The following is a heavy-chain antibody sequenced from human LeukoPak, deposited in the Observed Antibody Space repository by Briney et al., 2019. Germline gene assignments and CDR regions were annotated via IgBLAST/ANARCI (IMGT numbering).Heavy chain of an antibody. CDR3: ARGSGGD. Sequence: GGSLRLSCAHSGFTFSSYSMKWVRQAPGKGLEWVSSISSSSSYIYYADSLKGRFTISRDNAKNSLYLQMNSLRAEDTAVYYCARGSGGDWGQGTLVTVSS. V-gene: IGHV3-21*01. D-gene: IGHD6-25*01. J-gene: IGHJ4*02. CDR2: ISSSSSYI. CDR1: GFTFSSYS.